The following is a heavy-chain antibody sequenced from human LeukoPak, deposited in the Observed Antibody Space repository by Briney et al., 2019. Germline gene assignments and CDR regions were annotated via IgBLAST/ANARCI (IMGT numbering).Heavy chain of an antibody. D-gene: IGHD3-9*01. J-gene: IGHJ4*02. CDR3: ARDEDYHILTGYERFDY. Sequence: ASVKVSCKASGYTFTSYDINWVRQATGQGLEWMGWMNPNSGNTGYAQKFQGRVTMTRNTSISTAYMELSSLRSDDAAVYYCARDEDYHILTGYERFDYWGQGTLVTVSS. V-gene: IGHV1-8*01. CDR1: GYTFTSYD. CDR2: MNPNSGNT.